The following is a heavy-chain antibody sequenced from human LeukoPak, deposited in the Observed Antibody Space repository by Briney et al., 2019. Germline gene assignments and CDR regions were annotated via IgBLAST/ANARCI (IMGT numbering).Heavy chain of an antibody. CDR1: GFNFSAFW. J-gene: IGHJ4*01. CDR3: ARTFPTFDFDA. Sequence: GGSLRLSCAASGFNFSAFWMSWVRQAPGEGLEWVANIRHDGGEKYYVDSAKGRFTVSRDNAKNSLFLQMNTLRAEDTAVYYCARTFPTFDFDAWGHGTLVTVSS. CDR2: IRHDGGEK. D-gene: IGHD1-7*01. V-gene: IGHV3-7*01.